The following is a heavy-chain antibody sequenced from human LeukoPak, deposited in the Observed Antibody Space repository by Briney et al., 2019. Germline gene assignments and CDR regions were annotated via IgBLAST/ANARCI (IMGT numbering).Heavy chain of an antibody. J-gene: IGHJ6*02. D-gene: IGHD3-9*01. V-gene: IGHV4-59*01. CDR2: IYYSGST. Sequence: SETLSLTCTVSGGSISSYYWSWIRQPPGKGLEWIGYIYYSGSTNCNPSLKSRVTISVDTSKNQFSLKLSSVTAADTAVYYCAKDLQLRYFDTLGGMDVWGQGTTVTVSS. CDR3: AKDLQLRYFDTLGGMDV. CDR1: GGSISSYY.